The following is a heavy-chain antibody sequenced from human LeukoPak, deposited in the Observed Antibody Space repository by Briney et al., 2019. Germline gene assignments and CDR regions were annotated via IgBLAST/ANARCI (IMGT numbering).Heavy chain of an antibody. V-gene: IGHV4-31*03. CDR1: GGSISSGGYY. D-gene: IGHD1-1*01. CDR2: IYSSGSP. Sequence: SETLSLTCTVSGGSISSGGYYWSWIRQFPGEGLEWIGFIYSSGSPYYNPSLQSRVAISIDTSKHQFSLSLRSVSAADTAMYFCARLRNGDFDYWGQGTLVTVSS. J-gene: IGHJ4*02. CDR3: ARLRNGDFDY.